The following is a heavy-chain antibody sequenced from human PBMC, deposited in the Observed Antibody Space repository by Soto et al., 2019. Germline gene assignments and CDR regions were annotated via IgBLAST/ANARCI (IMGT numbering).Heavy chain of an antibody. Sequence: EVQLVESGGGLVQPGGSLRLSCAASGFTFSSYAMHWVRQAPGKGLEYVSAISSNGGSTYYANSVKGRFTISRDNSKNTLYLQMGSLRAEDMAVYYCASYHGDYGFTFDYWGQGTLVTVSS. D-gene: IGHD4-17*01. CDR1: GFTFSSYA. V-gene: IGHV3-64*01. J-gene: IGHJ4*02. CDR2: ISSNGGST. CDR3: ASYHGDYGFTFDY.